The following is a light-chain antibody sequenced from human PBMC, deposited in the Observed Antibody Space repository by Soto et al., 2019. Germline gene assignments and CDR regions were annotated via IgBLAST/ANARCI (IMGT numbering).Light chain of an antibody. Sequence: EIVLTQSPGTLSLSPGERATRSCRASQSVSSSSLFWYQQKPGHAPRLLIYGGSTRATGIPARLSGSGSGTNFTLTISSIEHEDFAVYYCQQRRNWPPITFGQGTRLEIK. CDR1: QSVSSSS. CDR3: QQRRNWPPIT. V-gene: IGKV3D-20*02. J-gene: IGKJ5*01. CDR2: GGS.